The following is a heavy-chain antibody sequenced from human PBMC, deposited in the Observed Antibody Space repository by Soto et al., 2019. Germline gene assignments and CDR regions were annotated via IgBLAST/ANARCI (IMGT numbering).Heavy chain of an antibody. J-gene: IGHJ4*02. Sequence: PGGSLRLSCAASGFTFDDYAMHWVRQAPGKGLEWVSGISWNSGSIGYADSVKGRFTISRDNAKNSLYLQMNSLRAEDTALYYCAKDKRAVAGYFDYWGQGTLVTVSS. CDR3: AKDKRAVAGYFDY. CDR1: GFTFDDYA. V-gene: IGHV3-9*01. CDR2: ISWNSGSI. D-gene: IGHD6-19*01.